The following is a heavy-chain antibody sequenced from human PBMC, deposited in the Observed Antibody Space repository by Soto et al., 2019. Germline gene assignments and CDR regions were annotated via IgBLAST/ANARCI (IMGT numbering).Heavy chain of an antibody. D-gene: IGHD6-6*01. Sequence: EVQLLESGGGLVQPGESLRLSCAASGFTFSSYAMSWVRQAPGKGLEWVSVISGSDDSTYYADSVKGRFTISRDNSKNTRYVQMNSLRAEDTAVYYCAKRSSSSTFDYWGQGTLVTVSS. CDR3: AKRSSSSTFDY. V-gene: IGHV3-23*01. CDR1: GFTFSSYA. J-gene: IGHJ4*02. CDR2: ISGSDDST.